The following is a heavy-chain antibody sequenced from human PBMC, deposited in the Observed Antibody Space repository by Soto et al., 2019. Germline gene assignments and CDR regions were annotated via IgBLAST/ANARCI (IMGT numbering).Heavy chain of an antibody. CDR3: ARDMYSSDYFVKWFEP. Sequence: AGSLRRSCTASGFSFSSYAMYWFRQPPGKGLEWVAVISHDGINKHYADSVKGRVTVSRDNSNHSLDLQLNSLRGEDTAMYYCARDMYSSDYFVKWFEPWGQGTLVTVSS. CDR2: ISHDGINK. V-gene: IGHV3-30-3*01. D-gene: IGHD6-19*01. CDR1: GFSFSSYA. J-gene: IGHJ5*02.